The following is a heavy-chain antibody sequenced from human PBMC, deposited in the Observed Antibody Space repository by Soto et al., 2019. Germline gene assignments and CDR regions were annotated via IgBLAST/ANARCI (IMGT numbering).Heavy chain of an antibody. D-gene: IGHD3-3*01. CDR3: VKGSVLAPNSFFDY. CDR2: ISSNGGST. V-gene: IGHV3-64D*06. Sequence: QSGGSLRLSCSASGFTFSSYAVHWVRQAPGKGLEYVSAISSNGGSTYYADSVKGRFTISRDNSRNTLYLQMSSLRAEDTAVYYCVKGSVLAPNSFFDYWGQGTLVTVSS. J-gene: IGHJ4*02. CDR1: GFTFSSYA.